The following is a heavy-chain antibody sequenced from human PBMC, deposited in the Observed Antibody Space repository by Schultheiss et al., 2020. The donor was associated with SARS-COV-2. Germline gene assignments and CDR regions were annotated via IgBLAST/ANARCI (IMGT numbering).Heavy chain of an antibody. Sequence: GGSLRLSCKGSGYSFTSYWIGWVRQMPGKGLEWMGIIYPGDSDTRYSPSFQGHVTISADKSISTAYLQWSSLKASDTAMYYCARGSRSDDYVWGSYRMDWYFDLWGRGTLVTVSS. CDR1: GYSFTSYW. D-gene: IGHD3-16*02. V-gene: IGHV5-51*01. J-gene: IGHJ2*01. CDR2: IYPGDSDT. CDR3: ARGSRSDDYVWGSYRMDWYFDL.